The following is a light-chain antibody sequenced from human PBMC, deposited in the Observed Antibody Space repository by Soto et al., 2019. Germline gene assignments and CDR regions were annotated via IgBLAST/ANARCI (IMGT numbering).Light chain of an antibody. CDR1: QNLGSS. CDR2: GGS. Sequence: EVVMTQSPATLSASPGERVTLSCRASQNLGSSLAWYQQRPGQAPRLLLYGGSTRATGIPARFRGSGSGTEFTVTISSLQSEDFAVYYCQQYNYWPPYTFGQGTNLEFK. CDR3: QQYNYWPPYT. J-gene: IGKJ2*01. V-gene: IGKV3-15*01.